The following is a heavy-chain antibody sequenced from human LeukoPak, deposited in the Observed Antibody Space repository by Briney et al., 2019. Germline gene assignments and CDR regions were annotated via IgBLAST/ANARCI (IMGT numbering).Heavy chain of an antibody. Sequence: SETLSLTCTVSGGSIGRGDYSWSWIRQPPGKGLEWLGYSYYSGSTYYNPSLKSRITISVDTSKNQFSLNLSSVTAADTAVYYCARSSGASGGSRYSCLDYWGQGTLVTVSS. D-gene: IGHD2-15*01. CDR3: ARSSGASGGSRYSCLDY. CDR1: GGSIGRGDYS. CDR2: SYYSGST. V-gene: IGHV4-30-4*07. J-gene: IGHJ4*02.